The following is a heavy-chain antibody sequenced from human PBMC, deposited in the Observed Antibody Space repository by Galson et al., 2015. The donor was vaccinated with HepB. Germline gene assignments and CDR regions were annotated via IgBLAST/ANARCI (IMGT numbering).Heavy chain of an antibody. V-gene: IGHV3-21*01. CDR3: ARGGVYPGAYCSGGSCDIWFDP. CDR1: GFTFSSYS. Sequence: SLRLSCAASGFTFSSYSMNWVRQAPGKGLEWVSSISSSSSYIYYADSAKGRFTISRDNAKNSLYLQMNSLRAEDTAVYYCARGGVYPGAYCSGGSCDIWFDPWGQGTLVTVSS. J-gene: IGHJ5*02. CDR2: ISSSSSYI. D-gene: IGHD2-15*01.